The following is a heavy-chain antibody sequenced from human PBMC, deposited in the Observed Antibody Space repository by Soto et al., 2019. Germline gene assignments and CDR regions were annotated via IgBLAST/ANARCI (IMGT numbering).Heavy chain of an antibody. J-gene: IGHJ6*02. Sequence: EVQLLESGGGLVQPGGSLRLSCAASRFTFSNYAMSWVRQAPGKGLEWVSALPERGSSPYYADSVKGRFTISRDNSKNSLYLQMNSLRAEDTAVYYCAKMTSGSYGRNYGMDVWGQGTTVTVSS. CDR3: AKMTSGSYGRNYGMDV. V-gene: IGHV3-23*01. CDR2: LPERGSSP. D-gene: IGHD5-18*01. CDR1: RFTFSNYA.